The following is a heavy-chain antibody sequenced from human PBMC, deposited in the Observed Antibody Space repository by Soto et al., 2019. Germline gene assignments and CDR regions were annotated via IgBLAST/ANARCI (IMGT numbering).Heavy chain of an antibody. CDR1: GGSISSSPYY. D-gene: IGHD4-17*01. J-gene: IGHJ4*02. CDR2: IYYGGSI. Sequence: SETLSLTCTVSGGSISSSPYYWGWIRQPPGRGLEWIGSIYYGGSIYYNPSLKSRVTISVDTSKNQFSLKLSSVTAADTAVYYCARGVYWGDYVVRLGPPDYWGQGTLVTVSS. V-gene: IGHV4-39*01. CDR3: ARGVYWGDYVVRLGPPDY.